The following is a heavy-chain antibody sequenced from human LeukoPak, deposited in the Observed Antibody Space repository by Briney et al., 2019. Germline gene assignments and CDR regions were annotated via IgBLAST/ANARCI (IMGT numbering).Heavy chain of an antibody. CDR3: AKDMAYSSGWYGIDY. J-gene: IGHJ4*02. Sequence: GGSLRLSCAASGFTFDDYAMHWVRQAPGKGLEWVSLISGDGGATHYADSVKGRFTISRDNSKNSLYLQMNSLRTEHTAFYYCAKDMAYSSGWYGIDYWGQGTLVTVSS. CDR2: ISGDGGAT. D-gene: IGHD6-19*01. CDR1: GFTFDDYA. V-gene: IGHV3-43*02.